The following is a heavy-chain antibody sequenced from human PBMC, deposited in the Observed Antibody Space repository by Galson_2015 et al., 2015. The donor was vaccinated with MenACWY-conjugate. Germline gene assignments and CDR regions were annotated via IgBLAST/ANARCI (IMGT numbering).Heavy chain of an antibody. CDR3: AGGFCDGGNCFSAPDH. CDR1: GFTFSSHW. CDR2: IKEESEK. Sequence: SLRLSCAASGFTFSSHWMTWVRQAPGKGLEWVADIKEESEKYYVDSVKGRFTISRDNAKNSLYLQMNYLRVEDTAVYYCAGGFCDGGNCFSAPDHWGQGTLATVSS. J-gene: IGHJ4*02. D-gene: IGHD2-15*01. V-gene: IGHV3-7*03.